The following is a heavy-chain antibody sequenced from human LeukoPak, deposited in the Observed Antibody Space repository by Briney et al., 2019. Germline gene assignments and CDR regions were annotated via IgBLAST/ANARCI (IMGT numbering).Heavy chain of an antibody. CDR2: IYHSGST. Sequence: SETLSLTCTVSGYSISSGYYWGWIRQPPGKGLEWIGSIYHSGSTYYNPSLKSRVTISVDTSKNQFSLKLSSVTAADTAVYYCAREMTYYYDSSGEFGAFDIWGQGTMVTVSS. J-gene: IGHJ3*02. CDR3: AREMTYYYDSSGEFGAFDI. CDR1: GYSISSGYY. D-gene: IGHD3-22*01. V-gene: IGHV4-38-2*02.